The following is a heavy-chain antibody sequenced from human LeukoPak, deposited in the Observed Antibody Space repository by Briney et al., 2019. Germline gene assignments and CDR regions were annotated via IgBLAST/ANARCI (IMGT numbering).Heavy chain of an antibody. J-gene: IGHJ5*02. CDR1: GFTFSSYA. CDR3: AREARCSGGSCYDGDWFDP. Sequence: GGSLRLSCAASGFTFSSYAMSWVRQAPGKGLEWVSAISGSGGSTYYADSVKGGFTISRDNSKNTLYLQMNSLRAEDTAVYYCAREARCSGGSCYDGDWFDPWGQGTLVTVSS. D-gene: IGHD2-15*01. V-gene: IGHV3-23*01. CDR2: ISGSGGST.